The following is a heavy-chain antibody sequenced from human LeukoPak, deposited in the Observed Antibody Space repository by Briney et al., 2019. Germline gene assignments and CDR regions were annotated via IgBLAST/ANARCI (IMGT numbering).Heavy chain of an antibody. CDR2: IRYDGSNK. D-gene: IGHD1-14*01. CDR1: GFTFSSYG. V-gene: IGHV3-30*02. Sequence: PGGSLRLSCAASGFTFSSYGMHWVRQAPGKGLEWVAFIRYDGSNKYYADSVKGRFTISRDNSKNTLYLQMNSLRAEDTAVYYCAKPPVSPDPTHDAFDIWGQGTMVTVSS. J-gene: IGHJ3*02. CDR3: AKPPVSPDPTHDAFDI.